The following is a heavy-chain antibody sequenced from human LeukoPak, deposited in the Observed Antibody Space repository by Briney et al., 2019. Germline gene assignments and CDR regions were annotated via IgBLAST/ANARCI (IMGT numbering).Heavy chain of an antibody. CDR2: MSGSGNST. V-gene: IGHV3-23*01. J-gene: IGHJ4*02. Sequence: PGGSLRLSCAASGFTFSSYAMSWVRQAPGKGLEWVSVMSGSGNSTFYADSVKGRFTISRDNSKNTLYLQMNTLRAEDTAIYHCARRGWLVNFDYWGQGTLVTVSS. CDR1: GFTFSSYA. D-gene: IGHD6-19*01. CDR3: ARRGWLVNFDY.